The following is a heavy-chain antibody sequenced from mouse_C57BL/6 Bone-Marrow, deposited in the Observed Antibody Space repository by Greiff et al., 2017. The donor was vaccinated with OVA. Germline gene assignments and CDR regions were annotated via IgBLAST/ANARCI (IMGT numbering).Heavy chain of an antibody. CDR1: GYTFTSYG. J-gene: IGHJ3*01. D-gene: IGHD1-1*01. CDR2: IYPRSGNT. V-gene: IGHV1-81*01. Sequence: QVQLQQSGAELARPGASVKLSCKASGYTFTSYGISWVKQRTGQGLEWIGEIYPRSGNTYYNEKFKGKATLTADKSSSTAYMELRSLTSEDSAVYFCARWVLLRHAWFAYWGQGTLVTVSA. CDR3: ARWVLLRHAWFAY.